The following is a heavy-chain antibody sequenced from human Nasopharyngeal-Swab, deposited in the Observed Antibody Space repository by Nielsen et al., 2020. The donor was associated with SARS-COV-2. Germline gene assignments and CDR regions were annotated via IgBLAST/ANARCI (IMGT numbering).Heavy chain of an antibody. CDR3: AKGAGGDFWSGYLRFLDY. CDR2: IYSGGSST. V-gene: IGHV3-23*03. J-gene: IGHJ4*02. Sequence: GGSLRLSCAASGFTFSSYAMSWVRQAPGKGLEWVSVIYSGGSSTYYADPVKGRFTISRDNSKNTLYLQMNSLRAEDTAVYYCAKGAGGDFWSGYLRFLDYWGQGTLVTVSS. D-gene: IGHD3-3*01. CDR1: GFTFSSYA.